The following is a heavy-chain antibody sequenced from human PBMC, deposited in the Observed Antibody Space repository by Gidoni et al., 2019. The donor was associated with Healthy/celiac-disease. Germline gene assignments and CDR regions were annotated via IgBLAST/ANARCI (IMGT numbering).Heavy chain of an antibody. D-gene: IGHD4-17*01. CDR1: GFPFNSYS. J-gene: IGHJ5*02. CDR3: ARDYDYGDLNWFDP. V-gene: IGHV3-21*01. CDR2: ISSSSSYI. Sequence: EVPLVESGGGLVKPGGSLRLSCAASGFPFNSYSMNWGRQAPGKGREWVSSISSSSSYIYYADSVKGRFTISRDNAKNSLYLQMNSLRAEDTAVYYCARDYDYGDLNWFDPWGQGTLVTVSS.